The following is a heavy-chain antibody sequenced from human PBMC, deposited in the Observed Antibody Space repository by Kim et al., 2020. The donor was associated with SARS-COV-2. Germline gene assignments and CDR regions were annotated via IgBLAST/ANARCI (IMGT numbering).Heavy chain of an antibody. D-gene: IGHD3-22*01. CDR2: IYSGGSST. CDR1: GFTFSSYA. J-gene: IGHJ4*02. CDR3: AKDYDSSGYYNPSPLFN. Sequence: GGSLRLSCAASGFTFSSYAMSWVRQAPGKGLEWVSVIYSGGSSTYYADSVKGRFTISRDNSKNTLYLQMNSLRAEDTAVYYCAKDYDSSGYYNPSPLFNWGQGTLVTVSS. V-gene: IGHV3-23*03.